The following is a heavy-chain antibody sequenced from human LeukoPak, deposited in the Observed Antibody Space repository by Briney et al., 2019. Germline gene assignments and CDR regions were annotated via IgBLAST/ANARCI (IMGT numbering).Heavy chain of an antibody. CDR2: ISSSSSYI. CDR3: AREYSSGWDDY. Sequence: GGSLRLSCAASGFTFSSYAMSWVRQAPGKGLEWVSSISSSSSYIYYADSVKGRFTISRDNAKNSLYLQMNSLRAEDTAVYYCAREYSSGWDDYWGQGTLVTVSS. D-gene: IGHD6-19*01. CDR1: GFTFSSYA. J-gene: IGHJ4*02. V-gene: IGHV3-21*01.